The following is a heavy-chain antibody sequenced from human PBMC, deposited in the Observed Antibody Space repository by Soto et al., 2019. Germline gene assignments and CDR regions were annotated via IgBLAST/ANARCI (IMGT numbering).Heavy chain of an antibody. CDR2: ISVYNGDT. CDR3: AKSSGAVAGYYFDY. CDR1: GYTFTSYG. J-gene: IGHJ4*02. V-gene: IGHV1-18*04. Sequence: ASVKVSCKGSGYTFTSYGISWVRQAPVQGLEWMGWISVYNGDTKYAQKLQGRVTMTTDTSTSTAYMELRSLRSDDTAVYYCAKSSGAVAGYYFDYWGQGTLVTVSS. D-gene: IGHD6-19*01.